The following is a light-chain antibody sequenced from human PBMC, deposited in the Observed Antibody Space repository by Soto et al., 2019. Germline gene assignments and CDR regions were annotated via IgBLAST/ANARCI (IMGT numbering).Light chain of an antibody. J-gene: IGLJ1*01. CDR1: SGDVGGYYY. V-gene: IGLV2-14*01. Sequence: QSALTQPASVSGSPGQSITISCTGTSGDVGGYYYVSWYQQLPGKAPKLMISEVSNRPSGVSNRFSGSKSGNTASLTTSGLQAEDEADYYCSSYTAGGTIFGTGTKPTVL. CDR2: EVS. CDR3: SSYTAGGTI.